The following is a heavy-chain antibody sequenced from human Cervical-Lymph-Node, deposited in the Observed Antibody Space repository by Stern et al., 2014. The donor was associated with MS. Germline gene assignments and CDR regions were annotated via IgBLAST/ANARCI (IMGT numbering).Heavy chain of an antibody. Sequence: EVQLVESGGGLLQPGGSLRLSCGASGFTFSTYWMHWVRQGPGKGLVWVSRSNSGGSSTSYTDSVRGRFTISRDNAKNTVDLQRTSLRAEDTAVYYCARSSGASGDAMDVWGQGTTVTVSS. CDR2: SNSGGSST. V-gene: IGHV3-74*01. J-gene: IGHJ6*02. CDR1: GFTFSTYW. D-gene: IGHD2-15*01. CDR3: ARSSGASGDAMDV.